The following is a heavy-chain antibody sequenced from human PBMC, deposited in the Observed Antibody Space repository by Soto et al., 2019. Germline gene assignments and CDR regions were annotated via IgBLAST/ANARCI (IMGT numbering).Heavy chain of an antibody. Sequence: GASVKVSCKASGYTFTRYYIHWVRQAPGQGLEWMGIINPRGGSTTYAQKFQGRVTLTSDTSTSTAYMELSRLRSEDTAVYFCARDSIVARYYFDYWGQGTLVTVSS. D-gene: IGHD6-6*01. CDR2: INPRGGST. CDR1: GYTFTRYY. CDR3: ARDSIVARYYFDY. V-gene: IGHV1-46*01. J-gene: IGHJ4*02.